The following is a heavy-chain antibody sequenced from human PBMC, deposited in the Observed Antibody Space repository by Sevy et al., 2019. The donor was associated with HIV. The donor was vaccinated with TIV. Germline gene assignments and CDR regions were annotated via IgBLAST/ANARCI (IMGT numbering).Heavy chain of an antibody. V-gene: IGHV1-8*01. Sequence: ALAKVSCKASGYTFTSYDINWVRQATGQGLEWMGWMNPNSGNTGYAQKFQGRVTMTWNTSISTAYMELSSLRSEDTAVYYCARGRIVLVVTATLYYYYGMDVWGQGTTVTVSS. J-gene: IGHJ6*02. D-gene: IGHD2-15*01. CDR2: MNPNSGNT. CDR3: ARGRIVLVVTATLYYYYGMDV. CDR1: GYTFTSYD.